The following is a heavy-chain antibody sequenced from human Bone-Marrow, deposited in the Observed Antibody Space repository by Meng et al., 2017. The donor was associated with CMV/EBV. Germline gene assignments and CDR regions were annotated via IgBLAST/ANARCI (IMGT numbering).Heavy chain of an antibody. CDR2: MNAKSGET. D-gene: IGHD3-3*01. CDR1: GYRFSDHY. CDR3: ARDRGDFWSGYYYYYYYGMAV. J-gene: IGHJ6*02. V-gene: IGHV1-2*02. Sequence: ASVKVSCKASGYRFSDHYIHWVRQAPGQGLEWMGWMNAKSGETKYGEKFQGRVGMTRATSVTTAYMEMNGLRSDDTAVYYCARDRGDFWSGYYYYYYYGMAVWGQGTTVTVYS.